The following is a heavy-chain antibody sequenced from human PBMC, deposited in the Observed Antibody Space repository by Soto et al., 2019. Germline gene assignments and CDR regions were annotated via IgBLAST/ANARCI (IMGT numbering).Heavy chain of an antibody. Sequence: VGSLRLSCAASGFTFSDYYMSWTRQAPGKELEWVSYISSSSSYTNYADSVKGRFTISRDNAKNSLYLQMNSLRAEDTAVYYCARTDSSGYFLFDYWGQGTLVTVSS. CDR3: ARTDSSGYFLFDY. J-gene: IGHJ4*02. V-gene: IGHV3-11*06. CDR1: GFTFSDYY. CDR2: ISSSSSYT. D-gene: IGHD3-22*01.